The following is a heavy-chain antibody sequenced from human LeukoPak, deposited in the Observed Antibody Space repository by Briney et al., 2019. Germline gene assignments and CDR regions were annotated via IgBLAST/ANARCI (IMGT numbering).Heavy chain of an antibody. CDR2: IYPGDSDT. CDR1: GYSFTNYW. Sequence: GESLKISCKGSGYSFTNYWIGWVRQMPGKGLEWMGIIYPGDSDTRYSPSFQGQVTISADKSNSIAYLQWGSLKASDTAMYYCARREMSTKRAVKPADYWGQGTLVTVSS. CDR3: ARREMSTKRAVKPADY. V-gene: IGHV5-51*01. D-gene: IGHD5-24*01. J-gene: IGHJ4*02.